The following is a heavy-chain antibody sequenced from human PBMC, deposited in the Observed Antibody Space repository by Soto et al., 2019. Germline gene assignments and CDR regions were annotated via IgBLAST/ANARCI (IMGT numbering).Heavy chain of an antibody. CDR2: INPNSGGT. Sequence: QVQLVQSGAEVKKPGASVQVTCKASGYTFTGYYMHSVRQAPGQGLEWMEWINPNSGGTNYAQKFQARVTMTRETSSSTAYMEMSMLRYEDSAVYYCARGDYGYGWGSYRYRYAFDIWGQGTMVTVSS. CDR1: GYTFTGYY. J-gene: IGHJ3*02. CDR3: ARGDYGYGWGSYRYRYAFDI. V-gene: IGHV1-2*02. D-gene: IGHD3-16*02.